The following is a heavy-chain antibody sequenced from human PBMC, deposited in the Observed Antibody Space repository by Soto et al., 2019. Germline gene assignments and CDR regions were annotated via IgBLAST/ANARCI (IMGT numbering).Heavy chain of an antibody. CDR2: ISGTGSRT. Sequence: GGSLRLSCAASGFTFSSYALSWVRQAPGKGLEWVSAISGTGSRTYYADSVKGRFTISRDNSKNTLYLQMSSLRAEDTAVYFYAKGFSPVYSFDSTGYPKGLFDYWGQGTLVTVSS. V-gene: IGHV3-23*01. J-gene: IGHJ4*02. D-gene: IGHD3-22*01. CDR1: GFTFSSYA. CDR3: AKGFSPVYSFDSTGYPKGLFDY.